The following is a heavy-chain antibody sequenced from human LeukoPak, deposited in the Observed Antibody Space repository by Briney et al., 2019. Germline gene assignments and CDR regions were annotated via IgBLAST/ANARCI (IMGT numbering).Heavy chain of an antibody. CDR2: MNPNSGNT. V-gene: IGHV1-8*03. CDR1: GYTFTGYY. Sequence: ASVKVSCKASGYTFTGYYMHWVRQATGQGLEWMGWMNPNSGNTGYAQKFQGRVTITRNTSISTAYMELSSLRSEDTAVYYCARGRAARPLSGWFDPWGQGTLVTVSS. J-gene: IGHJ5*02. D-gene: IGHD6-6*01. CDR3: ARGRAARPLSGWFDP.